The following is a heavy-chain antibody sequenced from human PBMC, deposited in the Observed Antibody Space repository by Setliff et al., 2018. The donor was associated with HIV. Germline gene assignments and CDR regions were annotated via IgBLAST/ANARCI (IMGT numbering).Heavy chain of an antibody. CDR1: GGSEFTFSDVW. J-gene: IGHJ4*02. CDR3: VGAFLGF. CDR2: IQRNADGGTT. Sequence: GSLRLSCVVSGGSEFTFSDVWMSWVRQAPGKGLEWIGHIQRNADGGTTLYGAPVKGRFTISRDDLRSTLFLQMNALETEDTAMYYCVGAFLGFWGQGTLVTVS. V-gene: IGHV3-15*01. D-gene: IGHD3-10*01.